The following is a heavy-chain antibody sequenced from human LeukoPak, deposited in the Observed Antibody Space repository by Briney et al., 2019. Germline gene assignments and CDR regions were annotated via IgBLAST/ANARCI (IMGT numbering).Heavy chain of an antibody. D-gene: IGHD1-14*01. CDR3: ARGVEPLAANTLAY. Sequence: LPGGSLRLSCAAAGFTVITNDMTWVRQAPGKGLEWVSVLYSDGNKKYAESVQGRFTISRDNSKNTLYLEMNSLSPDDTAVYYCARGVEPLAANTLAYWGQGTLVTVSS. CDR2: LYSDGNK. V-gene: IGHV3-53*01. J-gene: IGHJ4*02. CDR1: GFTVITND.